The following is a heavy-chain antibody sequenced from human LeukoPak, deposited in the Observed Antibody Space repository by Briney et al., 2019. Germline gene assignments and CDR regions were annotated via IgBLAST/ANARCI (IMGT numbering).Heavy chain of an antibody. D-gene: IGHD3-3*01. Sequence: GGSLRLSCATSGFTFSSYCMSWVRQAPGKGLEWVAVIWYDGSNKYYADSVKGRFTISRDNSKNTLYLQMNSLRAEDTAVYYCAKVHKPRQIWSPFGMDVWGQGTTVTVSS. CDR3: AKVHKPRQIWSPFGMDV. J-gene: IGHJ6*02. V-gene: IGHV3-33*06. CDR1: GFTFSSYC. CDR2: IWYDGSNK.